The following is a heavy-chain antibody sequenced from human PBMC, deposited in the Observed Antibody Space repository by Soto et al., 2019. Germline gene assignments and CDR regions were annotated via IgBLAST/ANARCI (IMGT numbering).Heavy chain of an antibody. V-gene: IGHV3-33*01. Sequence: PGGSLRLSCAASGFTFSSYGMHWVRQAPGKGLEWVAVIWYDGTNKYYADSVKGRFTISRDNSKNTLYLQMNSLRAEDTAVYYCARDRVDFWSGRYYHGMDVWGQGTTVTVSS. J-gene: IGHJ6*02. CDR3: ARDRVDFWSGRYYHGMDV. CDR1: GFTFSSYG. D-gene: IGHD3-3*01. CDR2: IWYDGTNK.